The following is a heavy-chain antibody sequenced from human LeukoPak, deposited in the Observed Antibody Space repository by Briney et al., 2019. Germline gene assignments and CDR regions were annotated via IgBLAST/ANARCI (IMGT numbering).Heavy chain of an antibody. Sequence: ASVKVSCKASGGTLSKYSISWVRQRPGQGLEWMGGITPLFGTANYAQKFQGRVTITRDTSASTAYMELSSLRSEDTAVYYCAREDRYGSTYFDYWGQGTLVTVSS. V-gene: IGHV1-69*05. J-gene: IGHJ4*02. CDR2: ITPLFGTA. CDR3: AREDRYGSTYFDY. D-gene: IGHD3-10*01. CDR1: GGTLSKYS.